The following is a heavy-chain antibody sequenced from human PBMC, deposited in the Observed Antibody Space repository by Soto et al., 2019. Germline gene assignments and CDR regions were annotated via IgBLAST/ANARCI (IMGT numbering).Heavy chain of an antibody. Sequence: SSETLSLTCTVSGGSVNSGSYYWSWIRQPPGKGLEWIGYVYYTGSTNYNPSLKSRVTMSVDTSRSQFSLKLSSVTAADTAVYYCARDKSEGYIRLFDYWGQGTLVTVSS. V-gene: IGHV4-61*01. CDR3: ARDKSEGYIRLFDY. CDR2: VYYTGST. D-gene: IGHD5-18*01. J-gene: IGHJ4*02. CDR1: GGSVNSGSYY.